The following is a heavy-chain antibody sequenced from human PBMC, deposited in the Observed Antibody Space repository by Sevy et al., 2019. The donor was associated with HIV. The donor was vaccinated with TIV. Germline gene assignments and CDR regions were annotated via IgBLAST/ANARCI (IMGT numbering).Heavy chain of an antibody. V-gene: IGHV4-39*01. CDR2: IYSSGSA. J-gene: IGHJ5*02. CDR3: VRLTIFGVVTDNWFDP. D-gene: IGHD3-3*01. Sequence: SETLSLTCTVSGGYISSNNYYWGWIRQPPGKGLEWIGSIYSSGSAYYNPSLKSRVTISVDTSKNQFSLKVSSVTAADTSVYYCVRLTIFGVVTDNWFDPWGQGTLVTVSS. CDR1: GGYISSNNYY.